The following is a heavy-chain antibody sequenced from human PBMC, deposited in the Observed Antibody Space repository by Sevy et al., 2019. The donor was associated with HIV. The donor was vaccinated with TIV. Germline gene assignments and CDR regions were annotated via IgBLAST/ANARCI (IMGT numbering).Heavy chain of an antibody. V-gene: IGHV1-69*13. Sequence: ASVKVSCKASGGTFSSYAISWVRQAPGQGLEWMGGIIPIFGTANYAQKFQGRVTITADESTRTAYMELSSLRSEDTAVYYCASYDYYASSGYIFDYWGQGTLVTVSS. CDR1: GGTFSSYA. CDR2: IIPIFGTA. J-gene: IGHJ4*02. CDR3: ASYDYYASSGYIFDY. D-gene: IGHD3-22*01.